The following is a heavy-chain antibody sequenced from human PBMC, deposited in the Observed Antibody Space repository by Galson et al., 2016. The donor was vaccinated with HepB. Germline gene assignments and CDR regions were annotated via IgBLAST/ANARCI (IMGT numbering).Heavy chain of an antibody. CDR3: ARLLTSSSWYGWFDP. D-gene: IGHD6-13*01. CDR2: TSSGSSYI. J-gene: IGHJ5*02. Sequence: SLRLSCAASGFTFRSYVMNWVRQAPGKGLEWVSSTSSGSSYIYYADSVKGRFTISRDNAKNSLHLQMNSLRAEDTAVYYCARLLTSSSWYGWFDPWGQGTLVTVSS. V-gene: IGHV3-21*01. CDR1: GFTFRSYV.